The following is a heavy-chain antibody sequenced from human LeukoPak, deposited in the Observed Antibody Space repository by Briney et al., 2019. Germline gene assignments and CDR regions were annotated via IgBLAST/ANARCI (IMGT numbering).Heavy chain of an antibody. CDR2: IYYSGST. V-gene: IGHV4-59*08. J-gene: IGHJ4*02. CDR3: ARQNSGRSFDY. D-gene: IGHD1-26*01. Sequence: PSETLSLTCTVSGGSISSYYWSWIRRPPGKGLEWIGYIYYSGSTNYNPSLKSRVTISVDTSKNQFSLKLSSVTAADTAVYYCARQNSGRSFDYWGQGTLVTVSS. CDR1: GGSISSYY.